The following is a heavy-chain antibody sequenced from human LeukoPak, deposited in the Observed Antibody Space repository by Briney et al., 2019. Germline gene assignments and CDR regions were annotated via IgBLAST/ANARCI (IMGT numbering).Heavy chain of an antibody. CDR1: GGSISSGPYF. J-gene: IGHJ4*02. D-gene: IGHD3-10*01. V-gene: IGHV4-61*02. CDR3: AREDRSSMTMIRGADYYDY. Sequence: SETLSLTCTVSGGSISSGPYFWTWIRQPAGKGLEWIGRIYTSGSTKYNPSLKSRVTMSLDTSKNHFSLELSSVTAADTAVYYCAREDRSSMTMIRGADYYDYWGQGTLVTVSS. CDR2: IYTSGST.